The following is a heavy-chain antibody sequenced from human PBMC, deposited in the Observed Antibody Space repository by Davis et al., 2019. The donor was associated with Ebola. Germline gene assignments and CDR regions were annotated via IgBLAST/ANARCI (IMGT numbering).Heavy chain of an antibody. Sequence: SLKISCAASGFTFDYYAMHWVRQAPGKGLEWVSGISWNSGSIGYADSVKGRFTISRDNAKNSLYLQMNSLRAEDTALYYCAKDSSSQNYYYYGMDVWGQGTTVTVSS. J-gene: IGHJ6*02. V-gene: IGHV3-9*01. CDR3: AKDSSSQNYYYYGMDV. D-gene: IGHD6-13*01. CDR2: ISWNSGSI. CDR1: GFTFDYYA.